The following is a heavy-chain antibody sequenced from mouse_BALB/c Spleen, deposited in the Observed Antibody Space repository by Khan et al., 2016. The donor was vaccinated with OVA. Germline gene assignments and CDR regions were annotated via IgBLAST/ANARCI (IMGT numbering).Heavy chain of an antibody. CDR1: GYIFTSYW. D-gene: IGHD3-3*01. CDR2: IHPGTDNT. Sequence: QVQLKQSGAELVRPGASVKLSCKTSGYIFTSYWIHWVQQRSGQGLEWIARIHPGTDNTYYNDKVKDKATLTADKSSSTVYMQLSSLKSEDSAVYFCAREEAVYYFDYWGQGTTLTVSS. J-gene: IGHJ2*01. V-gene: IGHV1-76*01. CDR3: AREEAVYYFDY.